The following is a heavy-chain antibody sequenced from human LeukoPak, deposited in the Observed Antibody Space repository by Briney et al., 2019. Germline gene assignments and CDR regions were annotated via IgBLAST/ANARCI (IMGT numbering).Heavy chain of an antibody. CDR3: AKDNWSGYFDY. J-gene: IGHJ4*02. CDR1: GFNFGPYW. CDR2: INGDGSEK. Sequence: GGSLRLSCVASGFNFGPYWMSWVRQAPGKGPEWVANINGDGSEKFYVNSVKGRFTISRDNAKNSLYLQMNSLTAEDTAVYYCAKDNWSGYFDYWGQGTLVTVSS. D-gene: IGHD3-3*01. V-gene: IGHV3-7*01.